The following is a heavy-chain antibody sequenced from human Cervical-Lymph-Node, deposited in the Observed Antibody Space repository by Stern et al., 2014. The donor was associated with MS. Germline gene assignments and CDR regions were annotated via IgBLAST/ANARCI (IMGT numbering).Heavy chain of an antibody. V-gene: IGHV4-31*03. CDR2: LFYSGST. J-gene: IGHJ4*02. D-gene: IGHD3-3*01. Sequence: VQLVESGPGLVKPSQTLSLTCPVSGGSINNGDYYWSWIRQHPGKGLECIGYLFYSGSTYYNPSLKSRATISEDTSKNQFSLTLHSVTAADTAVYYCTSSRYEFWSGYRKAFYFDYWGQGAMVTVSS. CDR1: GGSINNGDYY. CDR3: TSSRYEFWSGYRKAFYFDY.